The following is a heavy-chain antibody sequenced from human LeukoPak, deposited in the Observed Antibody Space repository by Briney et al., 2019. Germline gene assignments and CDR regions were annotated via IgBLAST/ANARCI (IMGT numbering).Heavy chain of an antibody. CDR2: ITDDATT. D-gene: IGHD1-26*01. CDR3: VRDRVGPDY. V-gene: IGHV3-74*03. Sequence: GGSLKLSCAASGFTFSSAWMHWVRQAPGTGLVWVSRITDDATTTYADSVRGRFTISRDNAKNILYLQMNSLRAEDTAVYYCVRDRVGPDYRGQGTLVTVSS. J-gene: IGHJ4*02. CDR1: GFTFSSAW.